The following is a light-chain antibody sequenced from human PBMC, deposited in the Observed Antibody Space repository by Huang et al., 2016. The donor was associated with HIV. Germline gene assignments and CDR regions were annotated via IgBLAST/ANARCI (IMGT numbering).Light chain of an antibody. CDR2: VAS. V-gene: IGKV1-39*01. Sequence: DIQMNQSPSSLSASVGERVTITCRASQSISSYLNWYQQKPGQAPTLLIYVASSLQIGGSSRFSGSGSGTDFTLTISSLQPDDFATYYCQQSYSTLRYTFGQGTKLEIK. CDR1: QSISSY. J-gene: IGKJ2*01. CDR3: QQSYSTLRYT.